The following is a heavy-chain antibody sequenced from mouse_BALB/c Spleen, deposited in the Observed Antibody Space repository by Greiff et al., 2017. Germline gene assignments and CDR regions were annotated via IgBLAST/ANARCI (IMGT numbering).Heavy chain of an antibody. CDR1: GYSITSGYS. CDR2: IHYSGST. V-gene: IGHV3-1*02. CDR3: ARSTMITTPFAY. D-gene: IGHD2-4*01. J-gene: IGHJ3*01. Sequence: DVKLQESGPDLVKPSQSLSLTCTVTGYSITSGYSWHWIRQFPGNKLEWMGYIHYSGSTNYNPSLKSRISITRDTSKNQFFLQLNSVTTEDTATYYCARSTMITTPFAYWGQGTLVTVSA.